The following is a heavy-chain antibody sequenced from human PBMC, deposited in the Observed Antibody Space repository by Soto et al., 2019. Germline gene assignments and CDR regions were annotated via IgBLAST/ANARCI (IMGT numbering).Heavy chain of an antibody. J-gene: IGHJ6*02. CDR1: GCTFSSYA. Sequence: SVKVSCKASGCTFSSYAISWVRQAPGQGLEWMGGIIPIFGTANYAQKFQGRVTITADESTSTAYMELSSLRSEDTAVYYCARELVKVHCMDVWGQGTTVTSP. CDR2: IIPIFGTA. V-gene: IGHV1-69*13. CDR3: ARELVKVHCMDV.